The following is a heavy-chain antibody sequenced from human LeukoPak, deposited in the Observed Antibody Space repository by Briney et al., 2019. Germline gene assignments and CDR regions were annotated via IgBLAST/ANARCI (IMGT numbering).Heavy chain of an antibody. CDR3: ARIEVVITPIFGY. V-gene: IGHV1-8*03. Sequence: GASVKVSCKASGYTFTSYDINWVRQATGQGLEWMGWMNPNSGNTGYAQKFQGRVTITRNTSISTAYMELSSLRSEDTAVYYCARIEVVITPIFGYWGQGTLVTVSS. J-gene: IGHJ4*02. CDR2: MNPNSGNT. CDR1: GYTFTSYD. D-gene: IGHD3-22*01.